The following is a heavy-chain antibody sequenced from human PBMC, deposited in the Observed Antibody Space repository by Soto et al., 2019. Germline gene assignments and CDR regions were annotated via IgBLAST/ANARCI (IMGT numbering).Heavy chain of an antibody. CDR3: AMDYSSTSYYFDS. J-gene: IGHJ4*02. V-gene: IGHV3-30*19. CDR2: ISYDGSNQ. CDR1: GFTFRGCG. D-gene: IGHD6-6*01. Sequence: QVQVVESGGGVAQPGRSLRLSCVASGFTFRGCGMHWVRQAPGKGLEWVAVISYDGSNQYYSDSVKGRFTISRDNSKNTVYLQMNSLRGDDTAVYYCAMDYSSTSYYFDSWGQGTLVTVSS.